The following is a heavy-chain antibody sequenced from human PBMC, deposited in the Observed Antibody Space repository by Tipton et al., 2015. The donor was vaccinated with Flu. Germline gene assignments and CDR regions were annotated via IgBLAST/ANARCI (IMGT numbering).Heavy chain of an antibody. CDR1: GGSGISGGHS. D-gene: IGHD3-22*01. J-gene: IGHJ4*02. Sequence: TLSLTCTVSGGSGISGGHSWIWIRQHPGKGLEWIGHIFYSGSTSYNPSLKSRVTISVDTSKNQFSLRLSSVTAADTAVYYCARDPDSSGGYYFDFWGQGTLVTVSS. CDR2: IFYSGST. V-gene: IGHV4-31*03. CDR3: ARDPDSSGGYYFDF.